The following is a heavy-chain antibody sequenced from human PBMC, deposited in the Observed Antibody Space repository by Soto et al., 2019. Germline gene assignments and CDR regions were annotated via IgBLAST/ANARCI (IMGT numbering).Heavy chain of an antibody. Sequence: SRTCALLAGSVCRYSAAWNWSRQSPSRGLDWMGRTYYRSKWYTDYAVSVQSQLTINPDTSTNQITLQVNSVTPEDTSSNYCVRVGRPTPPGYDLVIWDQETMLAAS. CDR2: TYYRSKWYT. CDR1: AGSVCRYSAA. J-gene: IGHJ3*02. CDR3: VRVGRPTPPGYDLVI. D-gene: IGHD3-10*01. V-gene: IGHV6-1*01.